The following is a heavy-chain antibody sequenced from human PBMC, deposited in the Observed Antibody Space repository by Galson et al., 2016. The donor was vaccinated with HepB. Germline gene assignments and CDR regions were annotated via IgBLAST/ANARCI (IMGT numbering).Heavy chain of an antibody. Sequence: SLRLSCAASRFTFSGYAMSWVRQAPGKGLEWVSAISGSGGITHYADSVKGRFTISRDNSKNTLYLQMNSLRAEDTAVYYRAKGRPESGYEQWGQGTLVTVSS. V-gene: IGHV3-23*01. CDR2: ISGSGGIT. CDR1: RFTFSGYA. J-gene: IGHJ4*02. CDR3: AKGRPESGYEQ. D-gene: IGHD5-12*01.